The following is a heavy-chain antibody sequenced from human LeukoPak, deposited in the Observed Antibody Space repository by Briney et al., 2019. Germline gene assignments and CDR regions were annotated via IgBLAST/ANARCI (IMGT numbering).Heavy chain of an antibody. CDR3: ARQASYDFWSGYPENWFDP. D-gene: IGHD3-3*01. CDR1: GFTFSSYS. CDR2: IISSSSYI. J-gene: IGHJ5*02. Sequence: GGSLRLSCAASGFTFSSYSMNWVRRAPGKGLEWVSSIISSSSYIYYADSVKGRFTISRDNAKNSLYLQMNSLRAEDTAVYYCARQASYDFWSGYPENWFDPWGQGTLVTVSS. V-gene: IGHV3-21*01.